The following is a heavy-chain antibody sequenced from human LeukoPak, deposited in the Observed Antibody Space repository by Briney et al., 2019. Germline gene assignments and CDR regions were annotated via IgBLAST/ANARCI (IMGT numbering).Heavy chain of an antibody. V-gene: IGHV4-59*08. J-gene: IGHJ4*02. CDR3: ARLTDLRVAGGDFDY. Sequence: PSETLSLTCTVSGGSISSYYWSWIRQPPGKGLEWIGYIYYSGSTNYNPSLKSRVTISVDTSKNQFSLKLSSVTAADTAVYYCARLTDLRVAGGDFDYWGQGTLVTVSS. CDR1: GGSISSYY. CDR2: IYYSGST. D-gene: IGHD6-19*01.